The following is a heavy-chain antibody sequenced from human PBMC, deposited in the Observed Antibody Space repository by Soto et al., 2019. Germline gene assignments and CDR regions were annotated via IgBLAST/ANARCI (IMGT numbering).Heavy chain of an antibody. V-gene: IGHV5-10-1*01. J-gene: IGHJ6*02. CDR3: ARRSMGIAVSYGMDV. CDR2: IDPSDSYT. CDR1: VYSFASYW. D-gene: IGHD6-19*01. Sequence: PGESLMICNKGSVYSFASYWSSWVRQMPGKGLEWMGRIDPSDSYTNYSPSFQGHVTISADKSISTAYLQWSSLKASDTAMYYCARRSMGIAVSYGMDVWGQGTTVTVSS.